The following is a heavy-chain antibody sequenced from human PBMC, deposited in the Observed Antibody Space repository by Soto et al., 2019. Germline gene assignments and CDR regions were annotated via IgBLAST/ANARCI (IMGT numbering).Heavy chain of an antibody. D-gene: IGHD1-26*01. J-gene: IGHJ6*02. CDR1: GYSFTSYW. V-gene: IGHV5-10-1*01. Sequence: PGESLKISCKGSGYSFTSYWISWVRQMPGKGLEWMGRIDPSDSYTNYSPSFQGHVTISADKSISTAYLQWSSLKASDTAMYYCASIPPSYRLPPLYDYSGIHEGRHGTTVT. CDR2: IDPSDSYT. CDR3: ASIPPSYRLPPLYDYSGIHE.